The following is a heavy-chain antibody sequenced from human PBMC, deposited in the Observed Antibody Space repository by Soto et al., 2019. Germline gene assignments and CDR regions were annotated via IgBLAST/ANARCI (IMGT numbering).Heavy chain of an antibody. CDR2: VYHTGRS. Sequence: QLQLQESGPGLVQPSETVSLTCTVSGGSITNRDNYWGWIRQPPGKGLEWIGTVYHTGRSYYNPSLKSRVTMSVDASRNEFSVRLNSVTAADTAVYYCARLIPYCGGDCYSVGAFDFWGQGTMVTVSS. CDR3: ARLIPYCGGDCYSVGAFDF. D-gene: IGHD2-21*02. V-gene: IGHV4-39*01. CDR1: GGSITNRDNY. J-gene: IGHJ3*01.